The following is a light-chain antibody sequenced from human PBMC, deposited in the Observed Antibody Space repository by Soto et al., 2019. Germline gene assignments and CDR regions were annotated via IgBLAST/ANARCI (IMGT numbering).Light chain of an antibody. CDR2: DAS. V-gene: IGKV1D-13*01. CDR1: QGISSA. J-gene: IGKJ4*01. Sequence: AIQLTQSPSSLSASVGDRVTITCRASQGISSALAWYQQKPGKAPKLLIYDASSLESGVPSRFSGSGSGTEFTLTISSLQSEDFAVYYCQQYDNWPPVTFGGGTKVEIK. CDR3: QQYDNWPPVT.